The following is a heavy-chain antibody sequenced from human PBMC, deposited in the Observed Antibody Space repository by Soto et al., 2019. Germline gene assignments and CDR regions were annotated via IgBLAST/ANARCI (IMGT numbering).Heavy chain of an antibody. Sequence: SQTLSLPCAISGDSVSSNMAAWNWIRQSPSRGVEWLRMRYYRSKWYNDYAVSVKSRLTINPDTSKNQCSLQLNSLTPDNTVAYYCARGTGSGLYYYSYGLDVWGQGTTVTVSS. CDR1: GDSVSSNMAA. D-gene: IGHD3-10*01. CDR3: ARGTGSGLYYYSYGLDV. J-gene: IGHJ6*02. V-gene: IGHV6-1*01. CDR2: RYYRSKWYN.